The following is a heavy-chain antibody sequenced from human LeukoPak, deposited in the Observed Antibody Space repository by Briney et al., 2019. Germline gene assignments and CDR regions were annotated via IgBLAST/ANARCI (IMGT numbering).Heavy chain of an antibody. CDR2: ISSSGSPI. V-gene: IGHV3-48*03. Sequence: GGSLRLSCAASVFTFSSYEMNWVRQAPGKGLEWLSYISSSGSPIFYADSVKGRFTISRDNAKNSLYLKMNSLRAEDTAVYYCARGGYSHWGQGTLITVSS. J-gene: IGHJ4*02. CDR1: VFTFSSYE. D-gene: IGHD6-13*01. CDR3: ARGGYSH.